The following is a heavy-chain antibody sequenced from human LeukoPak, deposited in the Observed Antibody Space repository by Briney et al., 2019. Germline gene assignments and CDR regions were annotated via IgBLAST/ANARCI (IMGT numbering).Heavy chain of an antibody. V-gene: IGHV3-23*01. J-gene: IGHJ4*02. CDR2: ISGSGGST. CDR3: AKDGDHYYDSSGFDY. Sequence: GGSLRLSCAASGFTFSSYGMSWVRQAPGKGLEWVSAISGSGGSTYYADSVKGRFTISRDNSKNTLYLQMNSLRAEDTAVYYCAKDGDHYYDSSGFDYWGQGTLVTVSS. D-gene: IGHD3-22*01. CDR1: GFTFSSYG.